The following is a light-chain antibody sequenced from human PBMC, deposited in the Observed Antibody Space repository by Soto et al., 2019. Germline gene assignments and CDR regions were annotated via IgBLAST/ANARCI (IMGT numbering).Light chain of an antibody. CDR2: GAS. CDR3: QQYNNWWT. CDR1: QNLGTLY. J-gene: IGKJ1*01. Sequence: EIVLTQSPGTLSLSPGERGTLSCRASQNLGTLYLAWFQQKSGQAPRLLIYGASTRATGVPARFTGSGSGTEFTLTISSLQFDDSAVYYCQQYNNWWTFGQGTKVDI. V-gene: IGKV3-15*01.